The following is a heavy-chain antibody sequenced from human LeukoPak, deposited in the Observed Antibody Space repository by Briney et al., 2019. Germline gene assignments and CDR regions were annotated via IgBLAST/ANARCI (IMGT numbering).Heavy chain of an antibody. V-gene: IGHV4-59*01. D-gene: IGHD6-19*01. CDR2: IYYSGST. Sequence: PSETLSLTCTVSGGSISSYYWSWIRQPPGKGLEWIGYIYYSGSTNYNPTLKSRVTLSVDTSKNQFSLKLSSVTAADTAVYYCARTTGYSSGWYESYWYFDLWGRGTLVTVSS. J-gene: IGHJ2*01. CDR3: ARTTGYSSGWYESYWYFDL. CDR1: GGSISSYY.